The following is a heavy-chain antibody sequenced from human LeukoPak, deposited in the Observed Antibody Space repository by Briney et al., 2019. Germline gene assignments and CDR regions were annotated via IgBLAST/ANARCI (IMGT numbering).Heavy chain of an antibody. CDR2: ISGSGGST. CDR1: GFTFSSYG. V-gene: IGHV3-23*01. D-gene: IGHD6-25*01. J-gene: IGHJ3*02. CDR3: ARVFTARSGGYDAFDI. Sequence: PGGSLRLSCAASGFTFSSYGMSWVRQAPGKGLEWVSAISGSGGSTYYADSVKGRFTISRENAKNSLYLLMNSLRAGDTAVYYCARVFTARSGGYDAFDIWGQGTMVTVSS.